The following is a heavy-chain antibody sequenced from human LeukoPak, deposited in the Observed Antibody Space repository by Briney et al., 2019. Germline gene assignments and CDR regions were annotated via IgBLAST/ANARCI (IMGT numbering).Heavy chain of an antibody. CDR3: ARGVLGYCSSTSCVAIDY. J-gene: IGHJ4*02. Sequence: SVKVSCKASGGTFSSYAISWVRQAPGQGLEWMGGIIPIFGTANYAQKFQGRVTITADESTSTAYMELSSLRSEDTAVYYWARGVLGYCSSTSCVAIDYRGQGNLVTVSS. V-gene: IGHV1-69*01. CDR1: GGTFSSYA. CDR2: IIPIFGTA. D-gene: IGHD2-2*01.